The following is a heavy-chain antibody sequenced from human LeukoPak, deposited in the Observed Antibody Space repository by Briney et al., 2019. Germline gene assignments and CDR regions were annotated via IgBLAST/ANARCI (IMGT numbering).Heavy chain of an antibody. CDR3: ARGERYRGAFDI. Sequence: GGSLRLSCAASGFTFSSYSMNWVRQAPGKGLEWVSSISSSSSYIYYADSVKGRFTISRDNAKNSLYLQMNSLRAEDTAVYYCARGERYRGAFDIWGQGTMVTVSS. D-gene: IGHD1-14*01. V-gene: IGHV3-21*01. J-gene: IGHJ3*02. CDR2: ISSSSSYI. CDR1: GFTFSSYS.